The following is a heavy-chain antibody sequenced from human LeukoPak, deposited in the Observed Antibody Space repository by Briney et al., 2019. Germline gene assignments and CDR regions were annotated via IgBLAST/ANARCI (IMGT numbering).Heavy chain of an antibody. Sequence: GGSLRLSCAASGFTLSSKYMSGVGQARGKGLEWVSVIYSGGSTDYSESVKCRFTISREKSKNTLYLQRNSARAEDTAVYYCARDNEKHYYYYGMDVWGQGTTVTVSS. CDR3: ARDNEKHYYYYGMDV. V-gene: IGHV3-66*02. CDR2: IYSGGST. J-gene: IGHJ6*02. CDR1: GFTLSSKY. D-gene: IGHD1-1*01.